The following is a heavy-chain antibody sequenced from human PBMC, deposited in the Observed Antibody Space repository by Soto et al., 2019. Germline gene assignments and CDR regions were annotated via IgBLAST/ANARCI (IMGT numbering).Heavy chain of an antibody. Sequence: QVQLVESGGGVVQPGRSLRLSCAASGFTFSSYGMHWVRQAPGKGLEWVAVISYDGSNKYYADSVKGRFTISRDNSKNTLYLQMNSLRAEDTAVYYCAKAGPVAGSFDYWGQGTLVTVSS. CDR3: AKAGPVAGSFDY. CDR2: ISYDGSNK. J-gene: IGHJ4*02. V-gene: IGHV3-30*18. D-gene: IGHD6-19*01. CDR1: GFTFSSYG.